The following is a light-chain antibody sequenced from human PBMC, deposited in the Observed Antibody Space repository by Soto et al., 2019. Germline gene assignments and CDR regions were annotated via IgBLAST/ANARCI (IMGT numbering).Light chain of an antibody. CDR3: SSYAGSTLGV. J-gene: IGLJ1*01. CDR2: EVS. CDR1: SSDVGGYNY. V-gene: IGLV2-8*01. Sequence: QSVLTQPPSASGSPGQSVTISCTGTSSDVGGYNYVSWYQHHPGKAPKLMIYEVSKRPSGVPDRFSGSKSGNTASLTVSGLQAEDEADYYCSSYAGSTLGVFGTGTKVTIL.